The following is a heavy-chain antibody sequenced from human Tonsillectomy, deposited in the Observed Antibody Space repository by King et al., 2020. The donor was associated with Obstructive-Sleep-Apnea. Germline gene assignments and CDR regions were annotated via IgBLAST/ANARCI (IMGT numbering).Heavy chain of an antibody. V-gene: IGHV3-23*04. CDR1: GFTFSSYA. CDR2: ISGSGGST. D-gene: IGHD3-22*01. Sequence: VQLVESGGGLVQPGGSLRLSCAASGFTFSSYAMSWVRQAPGKGLEWVSAISGSGGSTYYADSEKGRFTTSKDNSKNTLYLQMNSLRAEDTAVYYCAKVPPYYDTPLDAFDIWGQGTMVTVSS. J-gene: IGHJ3*02. CDR3: AKVPPYYDTPLDAFDI.